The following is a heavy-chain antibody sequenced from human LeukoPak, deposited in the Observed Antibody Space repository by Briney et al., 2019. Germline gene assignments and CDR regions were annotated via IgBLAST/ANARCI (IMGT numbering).Heavy chain of an antibody. D-gene: IGHD3-3*01. Sequence: GGSLRLSCAASGFTFSSYGMHWVRQAPGKGLEWVAVISYDGSNKYYADSVKGRFTISGDNSKNTLYLQMNSLRAEDTAVYYCAKPIWSGYYYGPDYWGQGTLVTVSS. J-gene: IGHJ4*02. V-gene: IGHV3-30*18. CDR1: GFTFSSYG. CDR3: AKPIWSGYYYGPDY. CDR2: ISYDGSNK.